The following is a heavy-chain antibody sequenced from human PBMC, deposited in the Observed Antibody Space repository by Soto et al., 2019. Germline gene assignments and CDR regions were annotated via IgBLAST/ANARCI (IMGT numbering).Heavy chain of an antibody. Sequence: SETLSLTCSVSGGSISSGYYYWSWIRQPPGKGLEWIGNIYYSGNTYYNPSLKSRLIISVDTSKNQFSLKLSSVTAADTAVYYCARDGGTGTTGSYYYYYYGMDVWGQGTTVTVSS. CDR1: GGSISSGYYY. CDR2: IYYSGNT. CDR3: ARDGGTGTTGSYYYYYYGMDV. V-gene: IGHV4-30-4*02. J-gene: IGHJ6*02. D-gene: IGHD1-7*01.